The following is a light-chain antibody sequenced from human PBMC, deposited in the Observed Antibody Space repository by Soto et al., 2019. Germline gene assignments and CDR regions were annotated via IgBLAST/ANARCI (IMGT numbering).Light chain of an antibody. J-gene: IGLJ1*01. CDR3: ASYTSSSSTYV. Sequence: QSVLTQPASVSGSPGQSITISCTGTSSDVGGYNYVSWYQQHPGKAPKLIISEVSNRPSGISIRFSGSKSGNTASLTISGLQTEDEADYYCASYTSSSSTYVFGTGTKVTVL. V-gene: IGLV2-14*01. CDR2: EVS. CDR1: SSDVGGYNY.